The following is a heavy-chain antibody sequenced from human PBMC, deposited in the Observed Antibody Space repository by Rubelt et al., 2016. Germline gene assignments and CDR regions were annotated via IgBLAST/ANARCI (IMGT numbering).Heavy chain of an antibody. D-gene: IGHD6-13*01. Sequence: QLQLQESGPGLVKPSETLSLTCTVSGGSISSSSYYWGWIRQPPGKGLEWIGSIYYSGSTYYNPSLRSRVTMSVDTSKNQFALKLGSVTAADTAVYYCARQSNSSSPIDYWGQGTLVTVSS. CDR1: GGSISSSSYY. V-gene: IGHV4-39*01. J-gene: IGHJ4*02. CDR2: IYYSGST. CDR3: ARQSNSSSPIDY.